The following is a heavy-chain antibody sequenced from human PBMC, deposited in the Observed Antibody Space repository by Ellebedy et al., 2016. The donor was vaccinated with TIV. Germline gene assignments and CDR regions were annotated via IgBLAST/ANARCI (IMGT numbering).Heavy chain of an antibody. CDR2: IRSKGNSYAT. J-gene: IGHJ4*02. V-gene: IGHV3-73*01. Sequence: GGSLRLXCAASGFTFSGSAMHWVRQASGKGLEWLGRIRSKGNSYATAYAASVKGRFTISRDDSRNTAYLQMNSLTTEDTAVYYCTSEVDSTTYYPYYFDYWGPGTLVTVSS. D-gene: IGHD2/OR15-2a*01. CDR1: GFTFSGSA. CDR3: TSEVDSTTYYPYYFDY.